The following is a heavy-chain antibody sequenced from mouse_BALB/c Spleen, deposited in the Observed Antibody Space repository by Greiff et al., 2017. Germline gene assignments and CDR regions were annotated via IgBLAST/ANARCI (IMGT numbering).Heavy chain of an antibody. CDR2: IWAGGST. Sequence: VQLQESGPGLVAPSQSLSITCTVSGFSLTSYGVHWVRQPPGKGLEWLGVIWAGGSTNYNSALMSRLSISKDNSKSQVFLKMNSLQTDDTAMYYCARDDGNPYFDVWGAGTTVTVSS. CDR1: GFSLTSYG. J-gene: IGHJ1*01. CDR3: ARDDGNPYFDV. V-gene: IGHV2-9*02. D-gene: IGHD2-1*01.